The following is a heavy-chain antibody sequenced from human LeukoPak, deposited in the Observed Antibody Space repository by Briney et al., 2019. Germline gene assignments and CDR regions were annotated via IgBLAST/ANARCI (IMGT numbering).Heavy chain of an antibody. V-gene: IGHV3-48*04. CDR1: GFNFRTYS. J-gene: IGHJ4*02. CDR2: ITSGSAL. Sequence: PGGSLRLSCAASGFNFRTYSMNWVRQAPGKGLEWVSYITSGSALYYADSVKGRFSVSRDNAKKSLYLQMNGLRVEDTAVYYCARVLNMGLDNWGQGTLVTVSS. CDR3: ARVLNMGLDN.